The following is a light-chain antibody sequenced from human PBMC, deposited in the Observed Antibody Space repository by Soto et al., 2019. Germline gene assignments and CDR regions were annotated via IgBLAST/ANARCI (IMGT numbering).Light chain of an antibody. CDR3: QQYVTAPRT. CDR2: GAS. Sequence: EIVLTQSPATLSLSPGERATLSCRASQGLTSNFLAWYQQKPGQAPSLLIYGASNRATGVPDRFSGGGSGTDFTLTISRLEPEDFAGYFCQQYVTAPRTFGQGTKVDIK. J-gene: IGKJ1*01. CDR1: QGLTSNF. V-gene: IGKV3-20*01.